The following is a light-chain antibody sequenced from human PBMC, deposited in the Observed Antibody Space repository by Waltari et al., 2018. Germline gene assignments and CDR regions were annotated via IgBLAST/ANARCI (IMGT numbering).Light chain of an antibody. Sequence: DIVMTQSPDSLAVSLGERATINCKSSQSVLYSSNDKNYLAWYQQKPRQPPRLLIYWASTRESGVPDRVSGSGSGTYFTLTISSLQAEDVAVYYCQQYYSGPRTFGQGTKVEIK. CDR2: WAS. V-gene: IGKV4-1*01. CDR1: QSVLYSSNDKNY. CDR3: QQYYSGPRT. J-gene: IGKJ1*01.